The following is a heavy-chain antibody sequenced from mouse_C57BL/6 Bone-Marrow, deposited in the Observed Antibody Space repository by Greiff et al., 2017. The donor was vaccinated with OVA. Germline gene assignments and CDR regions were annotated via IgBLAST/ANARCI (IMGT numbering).Heavy chain of an antibody. CDR1: GYAFSSSW. J-gene: IGHJ2*01. CDR3: ARSWDGYPYYFDY. CDR2: IYPGDGDT. Sequence: LKESGPELVKPGASVKISCKASGYAFSSSWMNWVKQRPGKGLEWIGRIYPGDGDTNYNGKFKGKATLTADKSSSTAYMQLSSLTSEDSAVYFCARSWDGYPYYFDYWGQGTTLTVSS. D-gene: IGHD2-3*01. V-gene: IGHV1-82*01.